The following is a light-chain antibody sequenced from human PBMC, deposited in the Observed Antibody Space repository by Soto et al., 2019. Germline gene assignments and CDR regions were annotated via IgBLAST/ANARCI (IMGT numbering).Light chain of an antibody. Sequence: DIQMTQSPSSLSASIGDIITITCRASQSISTYLNWYQQKPGKAPKLLIYGASTLQNGVPSRFSGSGSATDYTLTISGLQPEDFATYYCQQSFINPPLTCGGGTKVEMK. CDR1: QSISTY. J-gene: IGKJ4*01. CDR2: GAS. CDR3: QQSFINPPLT. V-gene: IGKV1-39*01.